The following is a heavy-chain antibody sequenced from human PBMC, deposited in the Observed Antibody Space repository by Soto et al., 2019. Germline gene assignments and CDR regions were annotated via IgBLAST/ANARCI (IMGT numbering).Heavy chain of an antibody. Sequence: EVQLLESGGGLVQPGGSLRLSCAASGFTFSSYAMSWVRQAPGKGLEWVSAISGSGGSTYYADSVKGRFTISRDNSNHALYLQMNSLRAEDTDVYYCAKDGYDYVWGSYRELDYWGQGTLVTVSS. J-gene: IGHJ4*02. V-gene: IGHV3-23*01. CDR3: AKDGYDYVWGSYRELDY. CDR2: ISGSGGST. D-gene: IGHD3-16*02. CDR1: GFTFSSYA.